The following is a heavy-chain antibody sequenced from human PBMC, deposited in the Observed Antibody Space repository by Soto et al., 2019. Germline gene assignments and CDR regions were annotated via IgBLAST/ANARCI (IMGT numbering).Heavy chain of an antibody. V-gene: IGHV1-69*08. CDR1: GGPFSNDI. CDR2: IIPLLSTS. D-gene: IGHD5-12*01. Sequence: QVQLVQSGAEVKKPGSSVKVSCKASGGPFSNDIITWVRQAPGQGLEWMGRIIPLLSTSTYAQKFQGRRTITADRATGTAYMELNSLRSEDTAVYYCARDSPIGSTFSGYDAIDYWGQGTLITVSS. CDR3: ARDSPIGSTFSGYDAIDY. J-gene: IGHJ4*02.